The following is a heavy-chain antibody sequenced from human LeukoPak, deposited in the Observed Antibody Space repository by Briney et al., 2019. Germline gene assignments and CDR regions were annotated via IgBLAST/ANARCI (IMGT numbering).Heavy chain of an antibody. CDR1: GYTFTGYY. CDR3: ARGYCSGGSCYFIFDY. V-gene: IGHV1-2*02. CDR2: INPNSGGT. Sequence: ASVKVSCKATGYTFTGYYMHWVRQAPGQGLEWMGWINPNSGGTNYAQKFQGRVTMTRDTSISTAYMELSRLRSDDTAVYYCARGYCSGGSCYFIFDYWGQGTLVTVSS. J-gene: IGHJ4*02. D-gene: IGHD2-15*01.